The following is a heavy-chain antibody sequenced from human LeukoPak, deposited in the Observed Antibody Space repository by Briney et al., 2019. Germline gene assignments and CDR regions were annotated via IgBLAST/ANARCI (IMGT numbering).Heavy chain of an antibody. D-gene: IGHD2-15*01. CDR1: GYSFTGYY. Sequence: ASVKVSCKASGYSFTGYYMHWVRQAPGQGLEWMGRINPNSGGTNYAQKFQRRVTMTRDTSISTAYMELSRLRSDDTAVYYCARGLVAAPFDYWGQGTLVTVSS. J-gene: IGHJ4*02. V-gene: IGHV1-2*06. CDR3: ARGLVAAPFDY. CDR2: INPNSGGT.